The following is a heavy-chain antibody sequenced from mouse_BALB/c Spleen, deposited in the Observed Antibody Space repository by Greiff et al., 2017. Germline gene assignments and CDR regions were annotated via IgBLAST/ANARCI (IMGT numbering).Heavy chain of an antibody. J-gene: IGHJ3*01. CDR2: INPSSGYT. D-gene: IGHD1-1*01. CDR3: ARGGGSGFAY. CDR1: GYTFTSYT. Sequence: QVQLKESAAELARPGASVKMSCKASGYTFTSYTMHWVKQRPGQGLEWIGYINPSSGYTEYNQKFKDKTTLTADKSSSTAYMQLSSLTSEDSAVYYCARGGGSGFAYWGQGTLVTVSA. V-gene: IGHV1-4*02.